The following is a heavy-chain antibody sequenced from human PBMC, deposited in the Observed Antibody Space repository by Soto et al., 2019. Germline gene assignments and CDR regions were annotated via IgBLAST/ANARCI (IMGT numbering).Heavy chain of an antibody. V-gene: IGHV2-5*01. J-gene: IGHJ5*02. CDR3: AKSGSSGWYGWFDP. D-gene: IGHD6-19*01. CDR1: GFSLSTSGVG. CDR2: IYWNDDK. Sequence: SGPTLVNPTQTLTLTCIFSGFSLSTSGVGVGWIRQPAGKALEWLGFIYWNDDKRYSPSLKSRLTITKDTSKNQVVLTMTNMDPVDTATYYCAKSGSSGWYGWFDPWGQGTLVTVS.